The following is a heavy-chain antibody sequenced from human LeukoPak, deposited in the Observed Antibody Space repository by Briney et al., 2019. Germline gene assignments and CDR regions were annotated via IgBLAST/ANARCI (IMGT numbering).Heavy chain of an antibody. Sequence: GGSLRLSCAASGFTFSSYAMHWVRQAPGKGVEWVAVISYDGSNKYYADSVKGRFTISRDNAKYSLYLQMNSLRAEDTAVYYCAIDLAVVAATLPGLDYWDQGTLVTVSS. CDR1: GFTFSSYA. CDR2: ISYDGSNK. V-gene: IGHV3-30*04. CDR3: AIDLAVVAATLPGLDY. D-gene: IGHD2-15*01. J-gene: IGHJ4*02.